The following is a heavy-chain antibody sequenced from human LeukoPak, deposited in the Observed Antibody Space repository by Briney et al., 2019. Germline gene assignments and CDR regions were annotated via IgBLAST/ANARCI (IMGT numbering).Heavy chain of an antibody. CDR3: ARLFGSGWPGYFYYAMDV. CDR1: GFTVSSNY. Sequence: PGGSLRLSCAASGFTVSSNYMSWVRQAPGKGLEWVSVIYSGGSTYYADSVKGRFTISRDNSKNTLFLQMNSLRAEDTAVYYCARLFGSGWPGYFYYAMDVWGQGTTVAVSS. J-gene: IGHJ6*02. D-gene: IGHD6-19*01. CDR2: IYSGGST. V-gene: IGHV3-66*04.